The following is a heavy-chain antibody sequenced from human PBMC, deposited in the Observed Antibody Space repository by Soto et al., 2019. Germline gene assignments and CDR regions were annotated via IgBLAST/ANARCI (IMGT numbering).Heavy chain of an antibody. CDR3: VGGRWLQLPGN. CDR2: IHSSGST. D-gene: IGHD5-12*01. CDR1: GVSISNYY. Sequence: SETLSLTCTVSGVSISNYYCSWIRQPPGKGLEWIGYIHSSGSTNYNPSLKSRATISVDTSKNEFSLRLNSVTAADTAVYYCVGGRWLQLPGNCGQGTLVTVSS. V-gene: IGHV4-59*01. J-gene: IGHJ4*02.